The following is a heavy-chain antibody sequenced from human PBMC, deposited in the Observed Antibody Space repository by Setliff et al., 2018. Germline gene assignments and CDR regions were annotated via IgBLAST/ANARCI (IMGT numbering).Heavy chain of an antibody. V-gene: IGHV7-4-1*02. CDR3: ARDGGNGVDY. Sequence: SVKVSCKASGYTFSSYAMNWVRQAPGQGLEWMGRINTITGNPTYAQGFTGRFVFSLDTSVSTAYLQISSLKPEDTAVYYCARDGGNGVDYWGQGTLVTVSS. CDR2: INTITGNP. J-gene: IGHJ4*02. D-gene: IGHD3-16*01. CDR1: GYTFSSYA.